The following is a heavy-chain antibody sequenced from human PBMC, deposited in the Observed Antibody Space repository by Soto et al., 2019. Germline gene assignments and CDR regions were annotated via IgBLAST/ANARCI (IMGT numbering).Heavy chain of an antibody. D-gene: IGHD6-13*01. CDR2: IWYDGSNK. CDR3: ARDTFGIAAAGPIGYYYGMDV. CDR1: GFTFSSYG. V-gene: IGHV3-33*01. Sequence: GGSLRLSCAASGFTFSSYGMHWVRQAPGKGLEWVAVIWYDGSNKYYADSVKGRFTISRDNSKNTLYLQMNSLRAEDTAVYYCARDTFGIAAAGPIGYYYGMDVWGQGTTVTVSS. J-gene: IGHJ6*02.